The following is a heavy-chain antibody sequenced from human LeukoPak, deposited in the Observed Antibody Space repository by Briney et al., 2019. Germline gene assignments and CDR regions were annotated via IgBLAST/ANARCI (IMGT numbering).Heavy chain of an antibody. CDR3: ARADYYDFYYFDY. D-gene: IGHD3-22*01. J-gene: IGHJ4*02. CDR2: IYTSGST. V-gene: IGHV4-4*09. CDR1: GGSISSYY. Sequence: SETLSLTCTVSGGSISSYYWSWIRQPPGKRLEWIGYIYTSGSTTYNPSLKSRVTISVDTSKNQFSLKLSSVTAADTAVYYCARADYYDFYYFDYWGQGTLVTVSS.